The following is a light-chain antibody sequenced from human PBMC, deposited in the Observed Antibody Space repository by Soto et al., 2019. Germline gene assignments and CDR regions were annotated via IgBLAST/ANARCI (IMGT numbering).Light chain of an antibody. Sequence: IQMTQSPSSLSASVGDRVTITCRASQSISSYLNWYQQKPGKAPKLLIYAASSLQSGVPSRFSGSGSGTDFTLTISSLQPEDFATYYCQQSYSTRRTFGQGTKVEIK. J-gene: IGKJ1*01. CDR3: QQSYSTRRT. CDR2: AAS. CDR1: QSISSY. V-gene: IGKV1-39*01.